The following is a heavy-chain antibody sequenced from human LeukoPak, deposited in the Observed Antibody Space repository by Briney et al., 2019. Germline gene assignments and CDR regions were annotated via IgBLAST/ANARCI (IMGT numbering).Heavy chain of an antibody. CDR3: ARSFLSIAAAATDY. D-gene: IGHD6-13*01. Sequence: GGSLRLSCAASGFTFSSYTMSWVRQAPGTGLEWVSSISSSSSYIYYADSVKGRFTISRDNAKNSLYLQMNSLRAEDTAVYYCARSFLSIAAAATDYWGQGTLVTVSS. V-gene: IGHV3-21*01. J-gene: IGHJ4*02. CDR2: ISSSSSYI. CDR1: GFTFSSYT.